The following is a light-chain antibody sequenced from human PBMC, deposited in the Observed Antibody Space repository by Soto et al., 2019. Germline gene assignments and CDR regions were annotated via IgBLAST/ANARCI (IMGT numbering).Light chain of an antibody. CDR3: CSYTGTTSSYV. CDR2: EVT. CDR1: SSDVGGYDS. V-gene: IGLV2-14*01. J-gene: IGLJ1*01. Sequence: QSVLTQPASVSGSPGQSITISCTGTSSDVGGYDSVSWYQQHPGKAPQLMIYEVTNRPSGISNRFSGSKSGNTASLTISGLQAEDEAEYFCCSYTGTTSSYVFGSGTKLTVL.